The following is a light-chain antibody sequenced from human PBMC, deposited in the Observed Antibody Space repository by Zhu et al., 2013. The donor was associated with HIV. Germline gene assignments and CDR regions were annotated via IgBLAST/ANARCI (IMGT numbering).Light chain of an antibody. J-gene: IGKJ2*03. CDR3: HQRSNWPHS. V-gene: IGKV3-11*01. Sequence: ESVLTQSPVTLSLSPGERATLSCRASQSVRYYLAWYQHKPGQTPRLLIYGASSRATGIPDRFSGSGSETDFTLTISSLEPEDFAVYYCHQRSNWPHSFGQGTKVEIK. CDR1: QSVRYY. CDR2: GAS.